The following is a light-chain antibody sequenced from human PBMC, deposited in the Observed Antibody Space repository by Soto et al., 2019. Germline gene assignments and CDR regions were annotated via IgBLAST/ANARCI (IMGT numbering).Light chain of an antibody. CDR3: CSYAGSSTLKV. V-gene: IGLV2-23*02. Sequence: QSVLTQPASVSGSPGQSITISCTGTNSDAGSYNLVSWYQQHPGKAPKLMIYEVSKRPSGVSNRFSGSKSGNTASLTISGLQAEDEADYYCCSYAGSSTLKVFGTGTKVTVL. J-gene: IGLJ1*01. CDR1: NSDAGSYNL. CDR2: EVS.